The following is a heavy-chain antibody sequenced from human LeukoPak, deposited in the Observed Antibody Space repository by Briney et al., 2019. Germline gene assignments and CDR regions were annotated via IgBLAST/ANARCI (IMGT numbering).Heavy chain of an antibody. CDR3: ARDGYCSSTSCYDYMDV. D-gene: IGHD2-2*01. J-gene: IGHJ6*03. CDR2: ISAYNGNT. CDR1: GYTFTSYG. V-gene: IGHV1-18*01. Sequence: GASVKVSCKASGYTFTSYGISWVRQAPGQGLEWMGWISAYNGNTNYAQKLQGRVTMTRDTSTSTVYMELSSLRSEDTAVYYCARDGYCSSTSCYDYMDVWGKGTTVTISS.